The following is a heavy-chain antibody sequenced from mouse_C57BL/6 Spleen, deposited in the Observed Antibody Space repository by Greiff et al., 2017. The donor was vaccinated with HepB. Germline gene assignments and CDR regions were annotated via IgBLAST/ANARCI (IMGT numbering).Heavy chain of an antibody. CDR1: GYTFTSYW. Sequence: QVQLQQPGAELVKPGASVKLSCKASGYTFTSYWMHWVKQRPGQGLEWIGMIHPHSGSTNYNEKFKSKATLTVDNSSSTAYMQLSSLTSEDSAVYYCARSGLITTVVATGGYFDVWGTGTTVTVSS. J-gene: IGHJ1*03. CDR3: ARSGLITTVVATGGYFDV. V-gene: IGHV1-64*01. CDR2: IHPHSGST. D-gene: IGHD1-1*01.